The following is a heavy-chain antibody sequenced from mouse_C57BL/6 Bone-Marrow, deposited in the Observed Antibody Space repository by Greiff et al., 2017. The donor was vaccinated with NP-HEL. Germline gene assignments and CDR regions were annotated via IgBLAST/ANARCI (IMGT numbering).Heavy chain of an antibody. CDR3: ARHPYAMDY. CDR1: GFTFSDYY. Sequence: EVKLVESGGGLVQPGGSLKLSCAASGFTFSDYYMYWVRQTPEKRLEWVAYLSNGGGSTYYPDTVKGRFTISRDNAKNTLYLQMSRLQSEDTAMYYCARHPYAMDYWGQGTSVTVSS. CDR2: LSNGGGST. V-gene: IGHV5-12*01. J-gene: IGHJ4*01.